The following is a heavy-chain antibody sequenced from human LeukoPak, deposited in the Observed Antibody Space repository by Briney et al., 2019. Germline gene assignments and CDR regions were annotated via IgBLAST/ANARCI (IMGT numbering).Heavy chain of an antibody. J-gene: IGHJ4*02. CDR2: ITSSSSYI. Sequence: PGGSLRLSCAASGFTFSSYNMNWVRQAPGKGLEWVSSITSSSSYIYYADSVKGRFTISRDNAKNSLYLQINSLRAEDTAVYYCARTGYSSSWSEWDYWGQGTLVTVSS. CDR3: ARTGYSSSWSEWDY. V-gene: IGHV3-21*01. CDR1: GFTFSSYN. D-gene: IGHD6-13*01.